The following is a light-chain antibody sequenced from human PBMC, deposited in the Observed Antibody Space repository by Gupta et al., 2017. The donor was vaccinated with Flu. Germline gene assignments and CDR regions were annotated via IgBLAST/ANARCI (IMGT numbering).Light chain of an antibody. CDR2: GAS. CDR3: QQEGHSPWT. J-gene: IGKJ1*01. V-gene: IGKV3-20*01. Sequence: GTLSLSPGERATLAFRASLSVSNRILAWYQQKPCQAPRLLIYGASNRATEIPDRFSGSGSGTEFTLTISRLEPEDFAVYYCQQEGHSPWTFGQGTKVEIK. CDR1: LSVSNRI.